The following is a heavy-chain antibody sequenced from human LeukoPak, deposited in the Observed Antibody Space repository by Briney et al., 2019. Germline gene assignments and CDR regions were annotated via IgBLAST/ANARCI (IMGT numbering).Heavy chain of an antibody. CDR2: IYYSGST. Sequence: SETLSLTCTVSGGPISSYYWSWIRLPPGKGLEWIGYIYYSGSTNYNPSLKSRVTISVDTSKNQFSLKLSSVTAADTAVYYCARYVVVTAYFDYWGQGTLVTVSS. V-gene: IGHV4-59*01. CDR1: GGPISSYY. CDR3: ARYVVVTAYFDY. D-gene: IGHD2-21*02. J-gene: IGHJ4*02.